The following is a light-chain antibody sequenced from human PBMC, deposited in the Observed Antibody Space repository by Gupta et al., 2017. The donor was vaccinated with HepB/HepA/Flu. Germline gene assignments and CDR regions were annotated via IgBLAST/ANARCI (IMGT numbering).Light chain of an antibody. V-gene: IGKV1-39*01. J-gene: IGKJ1*01. CDR2: VAS. Sequence: DIQMNQSPSSPSASVGDRVTITCRAIQSISTYLNWYQQRPGKAPNLLIYVASSLQSGVPSRFSGSGSGTDFTLTISSLQPEDFATYYCQQSYSTPSTFGQGTKVEIK. CDR1: QSISTY. CDR3: QQSYSTPST.